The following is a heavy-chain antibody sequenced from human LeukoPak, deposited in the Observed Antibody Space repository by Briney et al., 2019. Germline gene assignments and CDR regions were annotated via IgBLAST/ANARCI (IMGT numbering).Heavy chain of an antibody. CDR1: GFTLSSYW. CDR3: ARQRGYSYGQLDY. CDR2: INSDGSST. J-gene: IGHJ4*02. D-gene: IGHD5-18*01. V-gene: IGHV3-74*01. Sequence: AGGSLRLSCAASGFTLSSYWMHWVRQAPGKGRVWVSRINSDGSSTNNADSVKGRFTIPRDDAKNTLHLQMNSLRAEDTAIYYCARQRGYSYGQLDYWGQGTLVTVSS.